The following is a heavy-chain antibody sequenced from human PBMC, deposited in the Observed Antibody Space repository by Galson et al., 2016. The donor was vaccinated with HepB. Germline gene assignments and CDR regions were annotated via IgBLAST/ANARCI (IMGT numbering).Heavy chain of an antibody. D-gene: IGHD3-10*02. CDR1: GFSLRASGVG. CDR2: IYWNDKN. V-gene: IGHV2-5*04. Sequence: PALVKPTQTLTLTCTFSGFSLRASGVGVAWIRQPPGKALEWVAIIYWNDKNRYSPSLIGRLTIAKDTSKNLVVLTMTNVDPVDPDTSYGVHYYYVHNGNSGISDFWSQGTLVTVSS. J-gene: IGHJ4*02. CDR3: VHYYYVHNGNSGISDF.